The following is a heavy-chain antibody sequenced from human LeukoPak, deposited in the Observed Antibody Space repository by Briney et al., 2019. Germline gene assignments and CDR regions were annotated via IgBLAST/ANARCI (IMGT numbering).Heavy chain of an antibody. CDR1: GGSFSGYY. CDR2: INHSGST. CDR3: ARGRGSGWYLVGDDDAFDI. J-gene: IGHJ3*02. D-gene: IGHD6-19*01. V-gene: IGHV4-34*01. Sequence: SETLSLTCAVYGGSFSGYYWSWIRQPPGKGLEWIGEINHSGSTNYNPSLKSRVTISVDTSKNQFSLKLSSVTAADTAVYYCARGRGSGWYLVGDDDAFDIWGQGTMVTVSS.